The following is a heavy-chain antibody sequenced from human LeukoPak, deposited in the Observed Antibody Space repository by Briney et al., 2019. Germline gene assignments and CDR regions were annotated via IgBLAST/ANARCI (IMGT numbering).Heavy chain of an antibody. CDR1: GGSIGPYY. V-gene: IGHV4-4*07. CDR2: SYTTGST. CDR3: ARSGGSGFQLDS. D-gene: IGHD3-16*01. J-gene: IGHJ4*02. Sequence: PPETLSLTCTVSGGSIGPYYWSWLRQPAGKALEWIGRSYTTGSTNYNPSLKSRVTMSLDTSKNQFSLKLSSVTAADTAVYYCARSGGSGFQLDSWGQGTLVTVSS.